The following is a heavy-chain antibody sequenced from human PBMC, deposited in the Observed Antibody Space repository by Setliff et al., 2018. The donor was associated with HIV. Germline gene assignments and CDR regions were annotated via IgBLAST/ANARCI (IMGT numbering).Heavy chain of an antibody. D-gene: IGHD2-15*01. CDR2: IFSSGST. J-gene: IGHJ4*02. Sequence: SETLSLTCTVSGDSISSYSWNWIRQSPGGGLEWIGFIFSSGSTNYNPSLKSRVTISVDTSKNQSSLKLSSVTAADTAVYYCAVVVAANLYDYWGQGTLVTVSS. CDR3: AVVVAANLYDY. V-gene: IGHV4-4*09. CDR1: GDSISSYS.